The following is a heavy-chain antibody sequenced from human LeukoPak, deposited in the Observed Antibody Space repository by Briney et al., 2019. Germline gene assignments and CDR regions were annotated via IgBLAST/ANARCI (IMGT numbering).Heavy chain of an antibody. D-gene: IGHD3-10*01. Sequence: GGSLRLSCAASGFTFSNFAMSWVRQAPGKGLEWVSTISGSGGDTYYTYSVKSRFTISRDNSKNTLYLQMNSLRAEDTAIYYCAKDDGSGSYFDYWGQGTLVTVSS. V-gene: IGHV3-23*01. J-gene: IGHJ4*02. CDR3: AKDDGSGSYFDY. CDR1: GFTFSNFA. CDR2: ISGSGGDT.